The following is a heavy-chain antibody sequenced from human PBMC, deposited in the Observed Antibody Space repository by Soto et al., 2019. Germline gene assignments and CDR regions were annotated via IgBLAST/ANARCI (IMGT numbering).Heavy chain of an antibody. Sequence: VQLVESGGGVVQPGRSLRLSCEVSGLTFSTYGFHWVRQAPGKGLERVAVISYDVRKTHYADSVRGRFTISRDNSKSTLYLQMNDLRADDTALYYCAKDSLGGMGTVMMPGTDWGQGTLVTVSS. D-gene: IGHD4-17*01. CDR3: AKDSLGGMGTVMMPGTD. CDR1: GLTFSTYG. V-gene: IGHV3-30*18. J-gene: IGHJ4*02. CDR2: ISYDVRKT.